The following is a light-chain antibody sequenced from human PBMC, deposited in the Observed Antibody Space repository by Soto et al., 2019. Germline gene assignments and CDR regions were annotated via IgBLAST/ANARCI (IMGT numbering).Light chain of an antibody. CDR2: AAS. J-gene: IGKJ1*01. CDR3: QKYDSAPWT. V-gene: IGKV1-27*01. Sequence: DIQMTQSPSSLSASVRDRVTITCRASQGISNYLAWYQQKPGKVPKLLIYAASTLQSGVPSRFSGSGSGTYFTRTISSRQPEDVATYYCQKYDSAPWTFGQGTKVEIK. CDR1: QGISNY.